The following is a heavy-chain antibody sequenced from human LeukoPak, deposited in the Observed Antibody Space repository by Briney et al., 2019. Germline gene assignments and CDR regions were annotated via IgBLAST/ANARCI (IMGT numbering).Heavy chain of an antibody. CDR3: AKGVAWELLGNSDAFDI. D-gene: IGHD1-26*01. J-gene: IGHJ3*02. CDR2: IWYGGSNK. CDR1: GFTFSSYG. Sequence: GGSLRLSCAVSGFTFSSYGMHWVRQAPDKGLEWVAVIWYGGSNKYYADSVKGRFTISRDNSKNTLYLQMNSLRAEDTAVYYCAKGVAWELLGNSDAFDIWGQGTMVTVSS. V-gene: IGHV3-30*02.